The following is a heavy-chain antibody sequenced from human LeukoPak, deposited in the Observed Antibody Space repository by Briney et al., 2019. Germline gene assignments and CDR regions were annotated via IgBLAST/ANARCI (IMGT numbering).Heavy chain of an antibody. Sequence: HAGGSLRLSCAASGFTFSSFALSWVRQAPGKGLEWVSSISGSGGSTSYADSVKGRFTISRDISTNTLYLQMNSLRAEDTALYYCARAYKDRSLAGKKEFFQHWGQGTLVTVSS. CDR2: ISGSGGST. V-gene: IGHV3-23*01. D-gene: IGHD6-19*01. CDR1: GFTFSSFA. CDR3: ARAYKDRSLAGKKEFFQH. J-gene: IGHJ1*01.